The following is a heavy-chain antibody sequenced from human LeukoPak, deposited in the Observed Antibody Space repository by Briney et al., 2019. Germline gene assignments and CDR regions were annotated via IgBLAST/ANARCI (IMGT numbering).Heavy chain of an antibody. D-gene: IGHD3-10*01. CDR1: GFTFSSYG. J-gene: IGHJ4*02. CDR3: ARTGKWYFDC. V-gene: IGHV3-21*01. Sequence: PGGTLRLSCAASGFTFSSYGMNWVRQAPGKGLEWVSSISSSSSYIYYADSVKGRFTISRDNAKNSLYLQMNSLRAEDTAVYYCARTGKWYFDCWGQGTLVTVSS. CDR2: ISSSSSYI.